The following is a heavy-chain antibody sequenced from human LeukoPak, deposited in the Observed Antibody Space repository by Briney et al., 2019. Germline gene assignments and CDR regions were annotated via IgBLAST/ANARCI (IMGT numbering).Heavy chain of an antibody. Sequence: PGGALRLSCVVSGFMFSSYWMHWVRQVPGKGVVWVASMDRDGSITTYAGSGKGRFTISRDNAKKTLYLQMSSLRAEDTAVYYCVRGGNYVWGSYDPWGQGTLVTVSS. CDR3: VRGGNYVWGSYDP. CDR2: MDRDGSIT. CDR1: GFMFSSYW. J-gene: IGHJ5*02. D-gene: IGHD3-16*01. V-gene: IGHV3-74*01.